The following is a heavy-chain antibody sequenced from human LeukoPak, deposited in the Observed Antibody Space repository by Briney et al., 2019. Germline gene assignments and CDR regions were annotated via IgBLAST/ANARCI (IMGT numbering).Heavy chain of an antibody. V-gene: IGHV4-31*03. Sequence: PSETPSLTCTVSGGSISSGDYYWSWIRQHPGKGLEWIGYIHYSGSTYYNPSLKSRVSISVSTSNNRLSLQLSSVTAADTAVYYCARVIGYDQLDYWGQGTLVTVSS. CDR1: GGSISSGDYY. CDR2: IHYSGST. J-gene: IGHJ4*02. CDR3: ARVIGYDQLDY. D-gene: IGHD5-12*01.